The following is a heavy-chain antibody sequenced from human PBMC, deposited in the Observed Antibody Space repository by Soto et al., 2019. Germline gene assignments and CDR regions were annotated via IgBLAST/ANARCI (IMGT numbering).Heavy chain of an antibody. D-gene: IGHD5-12*01. Sequence: ASVKVSCKASGYTFTSYGINWVRQATGQGLEWMGWMNPNSGNTGYEQKFQGRVTMTRNTSISTGYMELSGLRSEDTAEHYCARNGYEHHSSYYGMDVRGQGTTVTVSS. CDR1: GYTFTSYG. CDR2: MNPNSGNT. J-gene: IGHJ6*02. V-gene: IGHV1-8*01. CDR3: ARNGYEHHSSYYGMDV.